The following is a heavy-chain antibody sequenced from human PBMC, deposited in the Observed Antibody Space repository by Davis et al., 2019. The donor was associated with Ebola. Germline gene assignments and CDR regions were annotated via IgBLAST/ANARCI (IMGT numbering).Heavy chain of an antibody. Sequence: ASVKVSCKASGYTFTGYYMHWVRQAPGQGLEWMGIINPSGGSTSYAQKFQGRVTMTRDTSTSTVYMELSSLRSDDTAVYYCARDIVVNWFDPWGQGTLVTVSS. J-gene: IGHJ5*02. CDR2: INPSGGST. V-gene: IGHV1-46*01. CDR1: GYTFTGYY. D-gene: IGHD2-15*01. CDR3: ARDIVVNWFDP.